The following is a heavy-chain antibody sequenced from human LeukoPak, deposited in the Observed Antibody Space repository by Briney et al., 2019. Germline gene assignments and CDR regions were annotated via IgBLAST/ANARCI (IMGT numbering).Heavy chain of an antibody. Sequence: SETLSLTCTVSGGSISSYYWSWIRQPAGKGLEWIGRIYTSGSTNYNPSLKSRVTMSVDTSKNQFSLKLSSVTAADTAVYYCARVYGSGSYYTDYFDYWGQGTLVTVSS. J-gene: IGHJ4*02. CDR3: ARVYGSGSYYTDYFDY. CDR1: GGSISSYY. D-gene: IGHD3-10*01. V-gene: IGHV4-4*07. CDR2: IYTSGST.